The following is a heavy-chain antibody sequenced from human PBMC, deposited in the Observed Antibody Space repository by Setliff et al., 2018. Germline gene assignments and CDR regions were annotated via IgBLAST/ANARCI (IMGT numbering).Heavy chain of an antibody. J-gene: IGHJ4*02. D-gene: IGHD3-3*01. CDR3: ARRETYYNFWSGYYAY. V-gene: IGHV4-34*01. CDR2: IYHSGST. Sequence: PSETLSLTCAVYGGSFSGYYWSWVRQPPGKGLEWIGEIYHSGSTKYNPSLKSRVTMSVDKSKNQFSLKLSSVTAADTAVYYCARRETYYNFWSGYYAYWGQGTLVTVSS. CDR1: GGSFSGYY.